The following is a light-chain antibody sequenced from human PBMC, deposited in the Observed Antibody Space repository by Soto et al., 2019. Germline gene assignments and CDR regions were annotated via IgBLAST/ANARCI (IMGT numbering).Light chain of an antibody. CDR1: QTVSSSY. CDR3: QQYGSSFT. CDR2: AAS. V-gene: IGKV3-20*01. J-gene: IGKJ3*01. Sequence: EIVLTQSPGTPSLSPGERATLSCRASQTVSSSYLAWYQQKPGQAPSLLIYAASSRATGIPDRFSGSGSGTDFTLTISRLEPEDFAVYYCQQYGSSFTFGPGTKVDIK.